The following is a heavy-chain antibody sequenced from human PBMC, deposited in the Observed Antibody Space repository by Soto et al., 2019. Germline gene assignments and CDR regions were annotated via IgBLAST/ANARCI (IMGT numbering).Heavy chain of an antibody. CDR2: ISGSGGST. CDR3: AKDRKIAARLFSEGHDDY. V-gene: IGHV3-23*01. J-gene: IGHJ4*02. Sequence: PGGSLRLSCAASGFTFSSYAMSWVRQAPGKGLEWVSAISGSGGSTYYADSVKGRFTISRDNSKNTLYLQMNSLRAEDTAVYYCAKDRKIAARLFSEGHDDYWGQGTLVTVSS. D-gene: IGHD6-6*01. CDR1: GFTFSSYA.